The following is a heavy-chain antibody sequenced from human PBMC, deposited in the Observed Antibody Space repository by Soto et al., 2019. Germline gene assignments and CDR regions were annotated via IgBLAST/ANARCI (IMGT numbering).Heavy chain of an antibody. CDR1: GYSFTSYW. CDR3: ARAVVVPAAPYDS. V-gene: IGHV5-10-1*01. D-gene: IGHD2-2*01. Sequence: XESLKISCKGSGYSFTSYWISWVRQMPGKGLEWMGRIDPSDSYTNYSPSFQGHVTISADKSISTAYLQWSSLKASDTAMYYCARAVVVPAAPYDSWGQGTLVTVSS. J-gene: IGHJ4*02. CDR2: IDPSDSYT.